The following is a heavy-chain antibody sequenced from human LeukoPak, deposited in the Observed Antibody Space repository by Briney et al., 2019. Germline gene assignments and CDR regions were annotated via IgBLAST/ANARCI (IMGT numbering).Heavy chain of an antibody. V-gene: IGHV3-23*01. CDR1: GFTFSNYA. Sequence: GGSLRLSCAASGFTFSNYAMTWVRQAPGKGLEWVSTISGSGGSTYYADSVKGRFTISRDNSKNTLYLQMNSLRAEDTAVYYCAKSVSYRGDYGGNSGDYWGQGTLVTVSS. CDR2: ISGSGGST. CDR3: AKSVSYRGDYGGNSGDY. J-gene: IGHJ4*02. D-gene: IGHD4-23*01.